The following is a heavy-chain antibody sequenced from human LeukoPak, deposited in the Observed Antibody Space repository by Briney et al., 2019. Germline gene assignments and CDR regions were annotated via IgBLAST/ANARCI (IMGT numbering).Heavy chain of an antibody. CDR2: MHYSGST. Sequence: PSETLSLTCTVSGGSISSGSYYWSWIRQSPGKGLEWIGNMHYSGSTNYNPSLKSRVTISVDTSKNQFSLMLSSVTAADTAVYYCARDRYESGSYSYLDLWGRGTLATVSS. V-gene: IGHV4-61*01. CDR1: GGSISSGSYY. J-gene: IGHJ2*01. CDR3: ARDRYESGSYSYLDL. D-gene: IGHD1-26*01.